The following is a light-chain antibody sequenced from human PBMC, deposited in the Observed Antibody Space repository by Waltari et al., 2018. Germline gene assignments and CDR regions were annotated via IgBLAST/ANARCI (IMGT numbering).Light chain of an antibody. CDR1: NSDVGGYNF. J-gene: IGLJ1*01. CDR3: CSYTGSGTYV. CDR2: DVS. V-gene: IGLV2-23*02. Sequence: QSALTQPASVSGSPGQSITISCTGTNSDVGGYNFVSWFQQHPGKAPELMIYDVSKRPSGVSNRFSGSKSGNTASLTISGLQAEDEADYYCCSYTGSGTYVFGTGTKVTVL.